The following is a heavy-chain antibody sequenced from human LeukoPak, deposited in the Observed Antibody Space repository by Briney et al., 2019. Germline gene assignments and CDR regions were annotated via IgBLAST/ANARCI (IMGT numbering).Heavy chain of an antibody. Sequence: GASVKVSCKASGGTFSSYAISWVRQAPGQGLEWMGRIIPILGIANYAQKFQGRVTITADKSTSTAYMELSSLRSEDTAVYYCAGSIAVAGRSNDYWGQGTLVTVSS. CDR2: IIPILGIA. J-gene: IGHJ4*02. D-gene: IGHD6-19*01. CDR1: GGTFSSYA. CDR3: AGSIAVAGRSNDY. V-gene: IGHV1-69*04.